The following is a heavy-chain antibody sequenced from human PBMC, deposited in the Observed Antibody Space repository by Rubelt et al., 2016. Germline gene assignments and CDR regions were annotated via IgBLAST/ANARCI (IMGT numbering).Heavy chain of an antibody. CDR2: VPDHGRT. J-gene: IGHJ5*02. D-gene: IGHD6-6*01. CDR3: ARDDSTSSACWFDP. CDR1: DSSMNIHS. Sequence: QVLLQESGPGLVKPSETLSLTCSISDSSMNIHSWSWFRRPPGKGLEWIGFVPDHGRTNYNPSLERRVSLSMDRSKAEFYMNRESVTASGTAVDYWARDDSTSSACWFDPWGPGTLVTVSS. V-gene: IGHV4-59*11.